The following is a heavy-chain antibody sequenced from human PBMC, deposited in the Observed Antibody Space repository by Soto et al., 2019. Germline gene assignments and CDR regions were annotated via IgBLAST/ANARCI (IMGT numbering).Heavy chain of an antibody. CDR1: GFPFGSHG. CDR2: IWYDGSHK. CDR3: ARDVAATGAARWLDA. J-gene: IGHJ5*02. V-gene: IGHV3-33*01. Sequence: QVQVVESGGGVVQPGRSLRLSCEASGFPFGSHGMHWVRQAPGKGLEWVAFIWYDGSHKDYAASVRGRFTISRDDSKNTLYLQMDNLRGEDTAIYYCARDVAATGAARWLDAWGQGTLVSVSS. D-gene: IGHD6-13*01.